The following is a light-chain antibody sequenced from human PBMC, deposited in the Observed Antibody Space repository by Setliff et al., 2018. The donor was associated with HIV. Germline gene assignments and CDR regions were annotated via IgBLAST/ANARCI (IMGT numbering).Light chain of an antibody. CDR1: NIGSKS. Sequence: SYELTQPPSVSVAPGKTARITCGGNNIGSKSVHWYQQKPGQAPVLVISYDSDRPSGIPERFSGSNSGNTATLTISRAEAGDEADYYCQVWDSSSDHPYVFGTGTKVT. CDR2: YDS. J-gene: IGLJ1*01. CDR3: QVWDSSSDHPYV. V-gene: IGLV3-21*04.